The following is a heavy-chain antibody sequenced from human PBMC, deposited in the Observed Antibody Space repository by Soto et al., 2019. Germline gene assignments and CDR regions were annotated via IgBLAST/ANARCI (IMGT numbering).Heavy chain of an antibody. Sequence: PSETLSLTCTVSGYSITAGGYYWSWIRHHPGKGLEWIGSFYSSGSIIYNPSLRSRVSISGDTSSNQFSMSLTSVTAADTVRYYCARMYSSGSGWFHPWGQGTLVTVSS. CDR3: ARMYSSGSGWFHP. J-gene: IGHJ5*02. D-gene: IGHD6-19*01. V-gene: IGHV4-31*03. CDR2: FYSSGSI. CDR1: GYSITAGGYY.